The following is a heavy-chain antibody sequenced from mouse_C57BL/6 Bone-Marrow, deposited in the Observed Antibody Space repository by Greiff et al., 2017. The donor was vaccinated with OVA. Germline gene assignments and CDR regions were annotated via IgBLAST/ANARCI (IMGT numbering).Heavy chain of an antibody. CDR1: GYTFTSYW. CDR2: IDPSDSYT. V-gene: IGHV1-50*01. CDR3: AREGGWLLRAY. J-gene: IGHJ3*01. D-gene: IGHD2-3*01. Sequence: QVQLQQPGAELVKPGASVKLSCKASGYTFTSYWMQWVKQRPGQGLEWIGEIDPSDSYTNYHQKFKGKATLTVDTSSSTAYMQLSSLTSEDSAVYHCAREGGWLLRAYWGQGTLVTVSA.